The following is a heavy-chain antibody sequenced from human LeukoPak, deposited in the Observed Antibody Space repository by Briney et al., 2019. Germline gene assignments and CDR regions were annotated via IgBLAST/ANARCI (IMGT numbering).Heavy chain of an antibody. J-gene: IGHJ6*03. CDR3: ARQARWRSIAVAGTPGYYYMDV. CDR1: GYSFTSYW. V-gene: IGHV5-51*01. Sequence: GESLKISCKGSGYSFTSYWIGWVRPMPGKGLEWMGIIYPGDSDTRYSPSFQGQVTISADKSISTAYLQWSSLKASDTAMYYCARQARWRSIAVAGTPGYYYMDVWGKGTTVTVSS. D-gene: IGHD6-19*01. CDR2: IYPGDSDT.